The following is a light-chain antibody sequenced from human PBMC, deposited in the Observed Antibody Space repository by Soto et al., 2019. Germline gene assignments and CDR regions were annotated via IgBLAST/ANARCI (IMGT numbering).Light chain of an antibody. Sequence: MTQSPSTLSVSPGGRATLSCRASQSVSSKLAWYQQKPGQAPRLLIYGASTRATGIPARFSGSGSGTEFTLSISSLQSEDFAVYYCQQYNNWPQTFGQGTKLEIK. CDR1: QSVSSK. V-gene: IGKV3-15*01. CDR2: GAS. CDR3: QQYNNWPQT. J-gene: IGKJ2*01.